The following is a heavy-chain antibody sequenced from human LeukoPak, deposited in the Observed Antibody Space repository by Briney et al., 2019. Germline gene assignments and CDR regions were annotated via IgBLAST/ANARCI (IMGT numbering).Heavy chain of an antibody. J-gene: IGHJ4*02. CDR2: TSYSGST. CDR1: GGSISGSCCY. D-gene: IGHD3-16*01. Sequence: SETLSLTCTVSGGSISGSCCYWGWIRQTPGKDLEWIGSTSYSGSTHYNPSLKSRVTVSVDTSKNQFLLNLSSVTAADTAVYYCSRTTGDSAIIAAHWGQGTLVTVSS. CDR3: SRTTGDSAIIAAH. V-gene: IGHV4-39*01.